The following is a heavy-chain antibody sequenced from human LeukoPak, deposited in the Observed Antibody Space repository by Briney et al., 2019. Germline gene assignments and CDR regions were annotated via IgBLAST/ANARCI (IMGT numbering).Heavy chain of an antibody. CDR2: ISGSGGST. Sequence: PGGSLRLSCAASGFTVSSNYMIWVRQAPGKGLEWVSAISGSGGSTYYADSVKGRFTISRDNSKNTLYLQMNSLRAEDTAVYYCAKVLGIAAAGTVDYWGQGTLVTVSS. J-gene: IGHJ4*02. CDR3: AKVLGIAAAGTVDY. V-gene: IGHV3-23*01. D-gene: IGHD6-13*01. CDR1: GFTVSSNY.